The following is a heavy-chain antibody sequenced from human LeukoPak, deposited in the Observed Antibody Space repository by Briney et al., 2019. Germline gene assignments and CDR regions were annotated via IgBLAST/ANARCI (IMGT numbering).Heavy chain of an antibody. Sequence: PGGSLRLSCAASGFTFSSYGMHWVRQAPGKGLEWVAVISYDGSNKYYADSVKGRLTISRDNSKNTLYLQMNSLRAEDTAVYYCAKNCPVAESSWYLNGCDYWGQGTLVTVSS. CDR2: ISYDGSNK. CDR3: AKNCPVAESSWYLNGCDY. J-gene: IGHJ4*02. D-gene: IGHD6-13*01. CDR1: GFTFSSYG. V-gene: IGHV3-30*18.